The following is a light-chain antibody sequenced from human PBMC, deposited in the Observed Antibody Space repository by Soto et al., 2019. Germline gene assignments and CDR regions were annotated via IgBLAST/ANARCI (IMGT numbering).Light chain of an antibody. CDR3: SLYTTSITPV. J-gene: IGLJ2*01. Sequence: QSGLTQPASVSGSPGQSITISCTGTSSDIGDFNYVSWYQQHPGKAPKLLISEVSYRPSGVSTRFSGSKSGNTASLTISGLQAEDEADYYCSLYTTSITPVFGGGTKLTVL. CDR2: EVS. V-gene: IGLV2-14*01. CDR1: SSDIGDFNY.